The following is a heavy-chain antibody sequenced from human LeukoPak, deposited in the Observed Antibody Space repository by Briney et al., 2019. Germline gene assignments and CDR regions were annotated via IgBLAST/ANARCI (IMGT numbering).Heavy chain of an antibody. CDR2: IYYSGST. D-gene: IGHD2-2*01. Sequence: SETLSLTCTISGGSISSSSYYWGWIRQPPGKGLEWIGSIYYSGSTYYNPSLKSRVTISVDTSKNQFSLKLSSVTAADTAVYYCARRNVVVPAASAFDIWGQGTMVTVSS. V-gene: IGHV4-39*01. J-gene: IGHJ3*02. CDR1: GGSISSSSYY. CDR3: ARRNVVVPAASAFDI.